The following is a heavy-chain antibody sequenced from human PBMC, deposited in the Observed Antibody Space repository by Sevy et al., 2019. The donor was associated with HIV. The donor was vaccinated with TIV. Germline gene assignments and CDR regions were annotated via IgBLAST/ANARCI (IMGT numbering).Heavy chain of an antibody. D-gene: IGHD2-8*01. CDR1: GFTFSTYD. CDR2: IRYDGSNK. Sequence: GGSLRLSCAASGFTFSTYDMHWVRQAPGKGLEWVAYIRYDGSNKYYGDSVRGRFTISRDNSKSTLYVQLNSLRAEDTTVYYCARGRKTTQEWLEELDYYYGMDVWGQWTSVTVSS. CDR3: ARGRKTTQEWLEELDYYYGMDV. J-gene: IGHJ6*02. V-gene: IGHV3-30*02.